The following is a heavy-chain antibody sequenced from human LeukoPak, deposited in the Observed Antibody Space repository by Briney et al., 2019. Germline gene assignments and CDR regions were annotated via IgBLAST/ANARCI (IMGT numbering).Heavy chain of an antibody. CDR2: INHSGST. CDR1: GGSFSGYY. CDR3: ARGADYVWGSYRYTLNYFDY. J-gene: IGHJ4*02. Sequence: SETLSLTCAVYGGSFSGYYWSWIRQPPGKGLEWIGEINHSGSTNYNPSLKSRVTISVDTSKNQFSLKLSSVTAADTAVYYCARGADYVWGSYRYTLNYFDYWGQGTLVTVSS. D-gene: IGHD3-16*02. V-gene: IGHV4-34*01.